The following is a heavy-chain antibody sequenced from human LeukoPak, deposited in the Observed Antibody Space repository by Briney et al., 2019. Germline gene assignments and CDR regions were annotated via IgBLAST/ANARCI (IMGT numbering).Heavy chain of an antibody. CDR1: GFTFSSYW. V-gene: IGHV3-74*01. D-gene: IGHD1-26*01. CDR3: AKEEYSGSLLTLDY. Sequence: GGSLRLSCAASGFTFSSYWMHWVRQAPGKGLVWVSRISIDGSTRYADSVKGRFTISRDNAKNTLYLQVNSLRAEDTAVYYCAKEEYSGSLLTLDYWGQGTLVTVSS. CDR2: ISIDGST. J-gene: IGHJ4*02.